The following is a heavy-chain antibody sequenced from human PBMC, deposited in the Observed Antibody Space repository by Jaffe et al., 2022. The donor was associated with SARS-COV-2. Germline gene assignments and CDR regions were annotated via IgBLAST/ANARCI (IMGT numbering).Heavy chain of an antibody. Sequence: EVQLLESGGGLVQPGGSLRLSCAASGFTFSSYAMSWVRQAPGKGLEWVSVIGAGGGSTFYAESVKGRFTVSRDNSKNTLYLQMSSLRAEDTAVYYCAKGGLTNFCDYWGQGTLVTVSS. CDR3: AKGGLTNFCDY. CDR2: IGAGGGST. D-gene: IGHD1-26*01. J-gene: IGHJ4*02. CDR1: GFTFSSYA. V-gene: IGHV3-23*01.